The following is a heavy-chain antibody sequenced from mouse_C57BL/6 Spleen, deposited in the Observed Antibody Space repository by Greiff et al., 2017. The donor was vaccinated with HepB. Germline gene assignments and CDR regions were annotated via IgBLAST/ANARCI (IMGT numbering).Heavy chain of an antibody. CDR2: INPGSGGT. D-gene: IGHD2-3*01. J-gene: IGHJ3*01. Sequence: VQLQQSGAELVRPGTSVKVSCKASGYAFTNYLIEWVKQRPGQGLEWIGVINPGSGGTNYNEKFKGKAILTADKSSSTAYMQLSSLTSEDSAVYFCARSEDGYLAWFAYWGQGTLVTVSA. V-gene: IGHV1-54*01. CDR1: GYAFTNYL. CDR3: ARSEDGYLAWFAY.